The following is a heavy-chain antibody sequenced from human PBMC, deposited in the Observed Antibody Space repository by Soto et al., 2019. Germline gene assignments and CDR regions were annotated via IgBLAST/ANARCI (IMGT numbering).Heavy chain of an antibody. CDR2: IYYSGST. CDR1: GGSISSSSYY. J-gene: IGHJ3*02. D-gene: IGHD2-15*01. Sequence: SETLSLTCTVSGGSISSSSYYWGWIRQPPGKGLEWIGSIYYSGSTYYNPSLKSRVTISVDTSKDQFSLKLSSVTAADTAVYYCAHSGPAGPHDAFDIWGQGTMVTVSS. V-gene: IGHV4-39*01. CDR3: AHSGPAGPHDAFDI.